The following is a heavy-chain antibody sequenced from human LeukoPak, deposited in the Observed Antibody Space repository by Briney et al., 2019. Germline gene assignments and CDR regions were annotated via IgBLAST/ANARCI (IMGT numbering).Heavy chain of an antibody. CDR1: GGSISSYY. V-gene: IGHV4-4*07. D-gene: IGHD3-9*01. Sequence: PSETLSPTCTVSGGSISSYYWSWIRQPAGKGLEWIGRIYTSGSTNYNPSLKSRVTMSVDTSKNQFSLKLSSVTAADTAVYYCARGGHILIYDYYFDYWGQGTLVTVSS. J-gene: IGHJ4*02. CDR3: ARGGHILIYDYYFDY. CDR2: IYTSGST.